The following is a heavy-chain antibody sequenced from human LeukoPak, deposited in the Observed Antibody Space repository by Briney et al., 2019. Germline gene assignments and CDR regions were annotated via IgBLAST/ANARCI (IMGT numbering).Heavy chain of an antibody. J-gene: IGHJ4*02. CDR3: VRGGPLEWGALNY. Sequence: PGGSLRLSCAASGFTFSDHYLDWVRQAPGKGLEWVGRTRDKANSYTTEYAASVKGRFTISRDESKNLLYLQMNSLKTEDTAVYYCVRGGPLEWGALNYWGQGTLVTVSS. V-gene: IGHV3-72*01. D-gene: IGHD3-3*01. CDR2: TRDKANSYTT. CDR1: GFTFSDHY.